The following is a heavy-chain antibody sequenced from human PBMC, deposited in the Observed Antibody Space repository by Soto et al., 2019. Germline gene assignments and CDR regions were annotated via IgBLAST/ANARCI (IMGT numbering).Heavy chain of an antibody. CDR2: IYYSGST. Sequence: SETQSLTCTVSGGSISSGGYYWSWIRQHPGKGLEWIGYIYYSGSTYYNPSLKSRVTISVDTSKNQFSLKLSSVTAADTAVYYCASRYYYDSSGYYVYWGQGTLVTVSS. CDR1: GGSISSGGYY. CDR3: ASRYYYDSSGYYVY. J-gene: IGHJ4*02. V-gene: IGHV4-31*03. D-gene: IGHD3-22*01.